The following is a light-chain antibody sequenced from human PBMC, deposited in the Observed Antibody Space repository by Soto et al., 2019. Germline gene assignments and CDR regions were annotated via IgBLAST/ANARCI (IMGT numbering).Light chain of an antibody. J-gene: IGKJ4*01. CDR3: HQYGNSPLT. Sequence: EIVLTQSPATLSLSPGDRATLSCRASQSVRSDYFAWYQQKPGQPPRVILFGVSTRATAIPDRFSGSGSGIDFTLTISRLEPDDFGLYYCHQYGNSPLTFGGGTKVE. CDR1: QSVRSDY. CDR2: GVS. V-gene: IGKV3-20*01.